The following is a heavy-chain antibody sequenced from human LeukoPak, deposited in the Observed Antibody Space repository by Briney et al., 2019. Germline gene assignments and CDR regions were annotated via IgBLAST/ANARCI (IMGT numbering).Heavy chain of an antibody. J-gene: IGHJ6*04. CDR2: INTGGSTI. CDR3: AELGITMIGGV. Sequence: GGSLRLSCAASGFTFSSYEMNWVRQAPGKGLEWVSYINTGGSTIYYADSVKGRFTVSRDNAKNSLYLQMSSLRAEDTAVYYCAELGITMIGGVWGKGTTVTISS. V-gene: IGHV3-48*03. D-gene: IGHD3-10*02. CDR1: GFTFSSYE.